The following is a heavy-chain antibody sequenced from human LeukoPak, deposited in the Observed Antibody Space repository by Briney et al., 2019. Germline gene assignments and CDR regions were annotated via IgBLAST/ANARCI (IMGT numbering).Heavy chain of an antibody. V-gene: IGHV3-7*05. D-gene: IGHD3-10*01. CDR1: GFTLCTYW. CDR2: IKPDGSGK. CDR3: VRGSSGTVVRGVSWAWFDP. J-gene: IGHJ5*02. Sequence: PGGSLRLSCVASGFTLCTYWMTWVRQAPGKGLEWVANIKPDGSGKYFVDSVRGRFTISRDNVKNSLYLQMNSLRAEDTAVYYCVRGSSGTVVRGVSWAWFDPWGQGTLVTVSS.